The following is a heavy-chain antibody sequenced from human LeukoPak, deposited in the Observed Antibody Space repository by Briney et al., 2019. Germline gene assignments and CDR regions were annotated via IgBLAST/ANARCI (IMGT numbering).Heavy chain of an antibody. J-gene: IGHJ4*02. CDR3: ARGMSMVRGVIGD. V-gene: IGHV4-30-4*01. Sequence: PSETLSLTCTVSGGSISSGDYYWSWIRQPPGKGLEWIGYIYYSGSTYCNPSLKSRVTISVDTSKNQFSLKLSSVTAADTAVYYCARGMSMVRGVIGDWGQGTLVTVSS. D-gene: IGHD3-10*01. CDR1: GGSISSGDYY. CDR2: IYYSGST.